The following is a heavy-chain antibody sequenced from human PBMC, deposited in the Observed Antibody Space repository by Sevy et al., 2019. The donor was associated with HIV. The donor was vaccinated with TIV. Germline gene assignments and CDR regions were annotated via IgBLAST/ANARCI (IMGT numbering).Heavy chain of an antibody. Sequence: SETLSLTCSVSGDSISSYFWTWVRQSPGKGLEWIGNVYFTGNTDYSPTLKSRVTLSLDTSKSQFSLTMKSVTAAETAVYFCARDSTTRPRVLDYWGQGTLVTVSS. V-gene: IGHV4-59*01. D-gene: IGHD1-1*01. CDR3: ARDSTTRPRVLDY. J-gene: IGHJ4*02. CDR1: GDSISSYF. CDR2: VYFTGNT.